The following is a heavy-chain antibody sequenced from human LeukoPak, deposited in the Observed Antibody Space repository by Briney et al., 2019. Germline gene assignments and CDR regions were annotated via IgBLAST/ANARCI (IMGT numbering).Heavy chain of an antibody. CDR3: PRHPPPKYYGSGSYYNVGWYFDL. CDR1: GYSFNNYW. Sequence: GESLEISCKGSGYSFNNYWIGWLRQMPGKGLEWMGIIYPGDADTRYSPSFQGQVTISADKSITTAYLQWSSLKASDTAMYYCPRHPPPKYYGSGSYYNVGWYFDLWGRGTLVTVSS. CDR2: IYPGDADT. V-gene: IGHV5-51*01. D-gene: IGHD3-10*01. J-gene: IGHJ2*01.